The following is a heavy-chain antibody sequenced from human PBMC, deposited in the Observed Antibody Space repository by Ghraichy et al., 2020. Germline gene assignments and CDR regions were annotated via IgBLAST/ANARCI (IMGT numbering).Heavy chain of an antibody. J-gene: IGHJ4*02. CDR1: DGSINSYY. CDR2: IYTSGST. Sequence: SETLSLTCTVSDGSINSYYWSWIRQPPGRGLQWIGYIYTSGSTKYNPSLKSRVSISVDTSKNQFSLSLKSVTAADTAVYYCARSPLHGDYADFSYFFDFWGQGTLVTVSS. CDR3: ARSPLHGDYADFSYFFDF. D-gene: IGHD4-17*01. V-gene: IGHV4-4*09.